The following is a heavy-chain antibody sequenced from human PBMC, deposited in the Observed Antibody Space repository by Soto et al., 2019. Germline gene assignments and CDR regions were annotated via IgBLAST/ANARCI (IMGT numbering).Heavy chain of an antibody. Sequence: QVQLQESGPGLVKPSQTLSLTCTVSGGSISSGDYYWSWIRQPPGKGLEWIGYIYYSGSTYYNPSLKSRVTISVDTSKNQFSLKLSSVTAADTAVYYCARASTREEVVVAAITFDYWGQGTLVTVSS. CDR1: GGSISSGDYY. CDR2: IYYSGST. CDR3: ARASTREEVVVAAITFDY. J-gene: IGHJ4*02. V-gene: IGHV4-30-4*01. D-gene: IGHD2-15*01.